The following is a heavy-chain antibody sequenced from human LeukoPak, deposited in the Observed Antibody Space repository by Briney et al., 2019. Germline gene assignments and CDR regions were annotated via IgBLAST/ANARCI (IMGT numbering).Heavy chain of an antibody. J-gene: IGHJ3*02. CDR1: GVSVSDGRYY. Sequence: SQTLSLTCNVSGVSVSDGRYYWTWIRHPPGKGLEWLGYKYYSGSAKYNPSLKSRLTISIDTSKNQFSLQLSSVTAADTATYYCATPYCSGISCLDVFNMWGQGTRVTVSS. CDR3: ATPYCSGISCLDVFNM. V-gene: IGHV4-31*03. D-gene: IGHD2-2*01. CDR2: KYYSGSA.